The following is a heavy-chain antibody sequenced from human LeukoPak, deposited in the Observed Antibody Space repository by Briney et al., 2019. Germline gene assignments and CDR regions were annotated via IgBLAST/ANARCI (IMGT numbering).Heavy chain of an antibody. V-gene: IGHV3-74*01. CDR2: IKSDGSNT. CDR3: ARGRISAAGTITLDY. J-gene: IGHJ4*02. CDR1: GFTFSSYW. D-gene: IGHD6-13*01. Sequence: GGSLRLSCAASGFTFSSYWMHWVRQAPGKGLVWVSRIKSDGSNTNYADSVKGRFTISRDNAKNSLYLQMNSLRAEDTAVYCCARGRISAAGTITLDYWGQGTLVTVSS.